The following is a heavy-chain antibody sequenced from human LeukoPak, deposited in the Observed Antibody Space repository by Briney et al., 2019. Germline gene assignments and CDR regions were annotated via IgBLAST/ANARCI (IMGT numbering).Heavy chain of an antibody. CDR1: GGSISSSNW. CDR3: ARDGGEAWFDP. Sequence: SETLSLTCAVSGGSISSSNWWSWVRQPPGKGLEWIGEIYHSGSTNYNPSLKSRVTISLDTSRNQFSLNLISVTAADTAVYYCARDGGEAWFDPWGQGTLVTVSS. J-gene: IGHJ5*02. V-gene: IGHV4-4*02. D-gene: IGHD3-16*01. CDR2: IYHSGST.